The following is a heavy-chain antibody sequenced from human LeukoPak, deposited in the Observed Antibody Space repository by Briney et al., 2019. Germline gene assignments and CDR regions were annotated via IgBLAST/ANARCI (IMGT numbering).Heavy chain of an antibody. CDR3: ARDLDSSDYYHDIDD. D-gene: IGHD3-22*01. CDR1: GYTFTGYY. V-gene: IGHV1-2*02. Sequence: ASVKVSCKASGYTFTGYYIHWGRQAPGQGLEWMGWINPHNGGTNYAQKFQGRVTMTRDTSISTAYMELSRLRSDDTAVYYCARDLDSSDYYHDIDDWGQGTLVTVSS. CDR2: INPHNGGT. J-gene: IGHJ4*02.